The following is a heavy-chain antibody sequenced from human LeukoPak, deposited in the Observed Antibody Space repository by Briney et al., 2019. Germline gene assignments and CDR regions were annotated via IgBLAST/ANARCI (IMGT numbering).Heavy chain of an antibody. CDR3: AKDGGIAVASGYY. D-gene: IGHD6-19*01. J-gene: IGHJ4*02. V-gene: IGHV3-30*02. Sequence: GGSLRLSCAASGFTFSSYGMHWVRQAPGKGLEWVAFIRYDGSNKYYADSVKGRFTISRDNSKNTLYLQMNSLRAEDTAVYYCAKDGGIAVASGYYWGQGTLVTVSS. CDR2: IRYDGSNK. CDR1: GFTFSSYG.